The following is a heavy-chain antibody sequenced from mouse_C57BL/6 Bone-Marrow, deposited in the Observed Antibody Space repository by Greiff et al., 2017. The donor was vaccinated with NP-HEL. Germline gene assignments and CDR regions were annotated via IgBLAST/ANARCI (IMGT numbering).Heavy chain of an antibody. J-gene: IGHJ1*03. V-gene: IGHV3-1*01. CDR1: GYSITSGYD. CDR3: ARGYDYDRDWYFDV. Sequence: EVKLQESGPGMVKPSQSLSLTCTVTGYSITSGYDWHWIRHFPGNKLEWMGYISYSGSTNYNPSLKSRISITHDTSKNHFFLKLNSVTTEDTATYYCARGYDYDRDWYFDVWGTGTTVTVSS. CDR2: ISYSGST. D-gene: IGHD2-4*01.